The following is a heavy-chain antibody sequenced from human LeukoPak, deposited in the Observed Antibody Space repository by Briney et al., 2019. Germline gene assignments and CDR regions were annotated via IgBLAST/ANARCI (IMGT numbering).Heavy chain of an antibody. Sequence: GGSLRLSCSASGFTFNSYPVHWVRQAPGKGLEYVSGISRNGGSTYYADSVKGRFTISRDNSKNTLYLQMSSLRAEDTAVYYCVKASRSSSWYFDYWGQGTLVTVSS. CDR3: VKASRSSSWYFDY. D-gene: IGHD6-13*01. J-gene: IGHJ4*02. CDR2: ISRNGGST. V-gene: IGHV3-64D*06. CDR1: GFTFNSYP.